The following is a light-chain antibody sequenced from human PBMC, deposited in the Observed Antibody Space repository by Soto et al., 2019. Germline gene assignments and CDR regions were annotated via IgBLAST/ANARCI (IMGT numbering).Light chain of an antibody. CDR2: GAS. J-gene: IGKJ2*01. CDR1: QGVSSSY. Sequence: EIVLTQSPGTLSLSPGVRATLSGRASQGVSSSYLAWYQKKPGQAPRLLIYGASSRATGIPDRFSGSGSGTDFPLTISRLEPEDFAVYYCQQYGSSPYTFGQGTKLEIK. CDR3: QQYGSSPYT. V-gene: IGKV3-20*01.